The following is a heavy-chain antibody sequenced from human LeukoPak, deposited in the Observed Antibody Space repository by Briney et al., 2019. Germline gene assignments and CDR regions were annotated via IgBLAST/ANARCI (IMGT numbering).Heavy chain of an antibody. J-gene: IGHJ4*02. V-gene: IGHV3-21*01. CDR2: ISSSSYI. CDR3: AREMGGVTMTGVDY. CDR1: GFTFSSYS. Sequence: GGSLRLSCAASGFTFSSYSMNWVRQSPGKGLEWVSSISSSSYIYYADSVKGRFTISRDNAKNSLYLQMNSLRAEDTAVYYCAREMGGVTMTGVDYWGQGTLVTVSS. D-gene: IGHD3-10*02.